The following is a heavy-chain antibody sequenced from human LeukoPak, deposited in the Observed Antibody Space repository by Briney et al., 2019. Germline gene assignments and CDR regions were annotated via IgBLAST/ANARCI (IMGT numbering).Heavy chain of an antibody. CDR1: GYSFTSYW. CDR2: IYPGDSDI. J-gene: IGHJ6*03. CDR3: AKGGYSSVALGYYYYMDV. D-gene: IGHD5-12*01. Sequence: GESLKISCKTSGYSFTSYWIGWVRQKPGKGLEWMGIIYPGDSDIRYSRPFLRQVTISVDKTNTTAYLQWSSLKASDTAIYYCAKGGYSSVALGYYYYMDVWGKGTTVTVSS. V-gene: IGHV5-51*01.